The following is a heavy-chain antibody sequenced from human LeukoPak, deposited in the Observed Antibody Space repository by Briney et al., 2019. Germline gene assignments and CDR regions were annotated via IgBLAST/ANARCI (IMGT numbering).Heavy chain of an antibody. CDR3: ARARREVYYYMDV. CDR2: IYHSGST. CDR1: GGSISSGGYY. Sequence: QVQLQESGPGLVKPSQTLSLTCTVSGGSISSGGYYWSWIRQPPGKGLEWIGYIYHSGSTYYNPSLKSRVTISVDRSKNQFSLKLSSVTAADTAVYYCARARREVYYYMDVWGKGTTVTVSS. J-gene: IGHJ6*03. V-gene: IGHV4-30-2*01.